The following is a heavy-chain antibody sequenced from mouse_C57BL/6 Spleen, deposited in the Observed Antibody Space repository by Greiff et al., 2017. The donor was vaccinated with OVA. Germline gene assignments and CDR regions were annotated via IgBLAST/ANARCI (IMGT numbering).Heavy chain of an antibody. CDR3: ATYGYDGAWFAY. Sequence: QVQLQQPGAELVKPGASVKLSCKASGYTFTSYWMQWVKQRPGQGLEWIGEIDPSDSYTTYNQKFKGKATLTVDTSSSTAYMQLSSLTSEDSAVYYCATYGYDGAWFAYWGQGTLVTVSA. J-gene: IGHJ3*01. CDR1: GYTFTSYW. D-gene: IGHD2-2*01. CDR2: IDPSDSYT. V-gene: IGHV1-50*01.